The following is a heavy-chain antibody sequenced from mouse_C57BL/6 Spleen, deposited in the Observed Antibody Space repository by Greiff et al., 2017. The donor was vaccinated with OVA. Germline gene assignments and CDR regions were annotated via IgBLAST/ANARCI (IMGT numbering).Heavy chain of an antibody. V-gene: IGHV1-55*01. CDR1: GYTFTSYW. Sequence: QVQLQQPGAELVKPGASVKMSCKASGYTFTSYWITWVKQRPGQGLEWIGDIYPGSGSTNYNEKFKSKATLTVDTSSSTAYMQLSSLTSEDSAVYYCARWGFITTVVATYYFDYWGQGTTLTVSS. D-gene: IGHD1-1*01. J-gene: IGHJ2*01. CDR3: ARWGFITTVVATYYFDY. CDR2: IYPGSGST.